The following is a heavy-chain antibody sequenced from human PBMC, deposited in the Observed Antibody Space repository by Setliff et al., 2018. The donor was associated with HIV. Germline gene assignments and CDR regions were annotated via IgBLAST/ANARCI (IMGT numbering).Heavy chain of an antibody. Sequence: SETLSLTCAVSGDSITSRNYHWDWVRQPPGKGLEWIGSLFYTGSTSCNPSLKSRVTMSLDTSKQQFSLRLSSVTAADTAIYYCARGGPSVPCTSVSCPPYYYMDVWGKGATVTVS. CDR3: ARGGPSVPCTSVSCPPYYYMDV. J-gene: IGHJ6*03. D-gene: IGHD2-2*01. V-gene: IGHV4-39*07. CDR2: LFYTGST. CDR1: GDSITSRNYH.